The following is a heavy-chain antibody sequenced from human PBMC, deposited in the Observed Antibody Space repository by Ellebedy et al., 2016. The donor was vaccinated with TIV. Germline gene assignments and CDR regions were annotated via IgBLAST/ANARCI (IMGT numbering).Heavy chain of an antibody. J-gene: IGHJ3*02. Sequence: GESLKISCAASGFTFGSCAMSWVRQAPGKGLEWISYIYTGDSTYHADPVKGRFTISRDNSKNTVSLQMNSLRVEDTAVYYCARVRSSAFEIWGQGTMVTVSS. CDR1: GFTFGSCA. CDR3: ARVRSSAFEI. CDR2: IYTGDST. V-gene: IGHV3-23*03.